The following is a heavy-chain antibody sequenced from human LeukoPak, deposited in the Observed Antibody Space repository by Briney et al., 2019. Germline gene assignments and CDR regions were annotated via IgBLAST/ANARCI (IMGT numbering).Heavy chain of an antibody. Sequence: PSETLSLTCAVYSGSFSGYYWSWIRQPPGKGLEWIGEINHSGSTNYNPSLKSRVTISVDTSKNQFSLKLSSVTAADTAVYYCARGRQRGGYCSSTSCSGRVFDYWGQGTLVTVSS. CDR2: INHSGST. CDR1: SGSFSGYY. V-gene: IGHV4-34*01. D-gene: IGHD2-2*01. CDR3: ARGRQRGGYCSSTSCSGRVFDY. J-gene: IGHJ4*02.